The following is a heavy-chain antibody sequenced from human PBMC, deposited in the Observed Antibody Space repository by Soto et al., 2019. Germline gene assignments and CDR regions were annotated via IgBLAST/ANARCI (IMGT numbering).Heavy chain of an antibody. J-gene: IGHJ4*02. Sequence: ASVKVSCKASGGTFSSYGISWVRQAPGQGLEWMGWISAYNGNTNYAQKLQGRVTMTTDTSTSTAYMELRSLRSDDTAVYYCARDSSGWYYFDYWGQGTLVTVSS. D-gene: IGHD6-19*01. CDR2: ISAYNGNT. CDR3: ARDSSGWYYFDY. V-gene: IGHV1-18*01. CDR1: GGTFSSYG.